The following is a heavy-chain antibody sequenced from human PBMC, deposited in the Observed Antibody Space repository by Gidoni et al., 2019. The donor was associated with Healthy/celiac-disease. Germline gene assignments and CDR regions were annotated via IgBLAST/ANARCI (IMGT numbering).Heavy chain of an antibody. J-gene: IGHJ4*02. D-gene: IGHD6-19*01. CDR1: GASISSSSYY. Sequence: QLQLQESGPGLVKHSETLSLTCTVSGASISSSSYYWGWIRQPPGKGLEWIGSIYYSGSTYYNPSLKSRVTISVDTSKNQFSLKLSSVTAADTAVYYCARQSSNSGWFDYWGQGTLVTVSS. CDR2: IYYSGST. CDR3: ARQSSNSGWFDY. V-gene: IGHV4-39*01.